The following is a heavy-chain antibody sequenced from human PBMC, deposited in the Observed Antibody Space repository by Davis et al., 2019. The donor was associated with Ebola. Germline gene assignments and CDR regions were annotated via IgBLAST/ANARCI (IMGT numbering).Heavy chain of an antibody. CDR3: AKDVGGIGWFYYYGMDV. V-gene: IGHV3-7*03. Sequence: GESLKISCAASGFTFSSYWMSWVRQAPGKGLEWVANIKQDGSEKYYVDSVKGRFTISRDNAKNSLYLQMNSLRAEDTAMYYCAKDVGGIGWFYYYGMDVWGQGTTVTVSS. CDR1: GFTFSSYW. CDR2: IKQDGSEK. D-gene: IGHD6-19*01. J-gene: IGHJ6*02.